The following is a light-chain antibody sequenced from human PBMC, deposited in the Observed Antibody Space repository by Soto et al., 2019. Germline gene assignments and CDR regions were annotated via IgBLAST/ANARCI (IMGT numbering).Light chain of an antibody. Sequence: QSALTQPPSASGSPGQSVTISCTGTSSDVGGYNYVSWYQQHPGKAPKLMIYEVSKRPSGVPDRFSGSKSDNTASLTVSGLQAEDEADYYCTSYAGINNLGVFGGGTKLTVL. CDR2: EVS. J-gene: IGLJ3*02. CDR1: SSDVGGYNY. V-gene: IGLV2-8*01. CDR3: TSYAGINNLGV.